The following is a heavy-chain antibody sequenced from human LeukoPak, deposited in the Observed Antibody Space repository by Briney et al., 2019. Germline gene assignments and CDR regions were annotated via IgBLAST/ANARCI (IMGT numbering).Heavy chain of an antibody. Sequence: SETLSLTCTVSGGSISSYYWSWIRQPPGKGLEWIGYIYYSGSTNYNPSLKSRVTISVDTSKNQFSLKLSSVTAADTAVHYCARDFRDAFDIWGQGTMVTVSS. CDR3: ARDFRDAFDI. V-gene: IGHV4-59*01. CDR1: GGSISSYY. CDR2: IYYSGST. J-gene: IGHJ3*02.